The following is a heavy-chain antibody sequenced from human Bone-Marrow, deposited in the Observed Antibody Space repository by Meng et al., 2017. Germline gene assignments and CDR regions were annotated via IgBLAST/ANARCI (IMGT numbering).Heavy chain of an antibody. CDR2: IYPGDSDT. Sequence: GESLKISCKGSGYSFTSYWIGWVRQMPGKGLECMGIIYPGDSDTRYSPSFQGQVTISADKSISTAYLQWSSLKASDTAMYYCARHSYDSSGYYYIDYWGQGTLVTVSS. CDR1: GYSFTSYW. J-gene: IGHJ4*02. V-gene: IGHV5-51*01. CDR3: ARHSYDSSGYYYIDY. D-gene: IGHD3-22*01.